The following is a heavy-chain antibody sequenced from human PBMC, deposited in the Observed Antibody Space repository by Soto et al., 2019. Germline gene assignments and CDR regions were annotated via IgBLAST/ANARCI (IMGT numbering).Heavy chain of an antibody. CDR2: INSDGSST. J-gene: IGHJ3*02. Sequence: GGSLRLSCADSGFTFSSYWVHWVRQAPGKGLVWVSRINSDGSSTSYADSVKGRFTISRDNAKNTLYLQMNSLRAEDTAVYYCARGIEYSSSWDDDAFDIWGQGTMVTVSS. V-gene: IGHV3-74*01. D-gene: IGHD6-13*01. CDR1: GFTFSSYW. CDR3: ARGIEYSSSWDDDAFDI.